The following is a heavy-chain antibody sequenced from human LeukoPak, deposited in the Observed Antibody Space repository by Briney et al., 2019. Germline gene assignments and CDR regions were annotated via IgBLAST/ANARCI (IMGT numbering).Heavy chain of an antibody. CDR3: ASGLGACSSTSCYYYYYYYMDA. CDR2: IKQDGSEK. Sequence: GGSLRLSCVASGFSFNNYGMNWVRQAPGKGLEWVANIKQDGSEKYYVDSVKGRFTISRDNAKNSLYLQMNSLRAEDTAVYYCASGLGACSSTSCYYYYYYYMDAWGKGTTVTVSS. J-gene: IGHJ6*03. V-gene: IGHV3-7*01. CDR1: GFSFNNYG. D-gene: IGHD2-2*01.